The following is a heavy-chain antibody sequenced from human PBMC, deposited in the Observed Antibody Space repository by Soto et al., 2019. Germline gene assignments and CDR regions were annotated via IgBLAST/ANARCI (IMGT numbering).Heavy chain of an antibody. J-gene: IGHJ6*03. CDR1: GYTFTSYY. V-gene: IGHV1-46*01. CDR3: ARDYSSSWYYYYYDMDV. CDR2: INPSGGST. D-gene: IGHD6-13*01. Sequence: ASVKVSCKASGYTFTSYYMHWVRQAPGQGLEWMGIINPSGGSTSYAQKFQGRVTMTRDTSTSTVYMELSSLRSEDTAVYYCARDYSSSWYYYYYDMDVWGKGTTVTVSS.